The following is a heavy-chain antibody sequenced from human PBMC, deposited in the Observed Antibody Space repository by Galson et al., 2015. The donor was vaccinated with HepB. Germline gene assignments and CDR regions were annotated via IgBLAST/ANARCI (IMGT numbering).Heavy chain of an antibody. CDR3: ARNYYGSGSYDVWYYYGMDV. J-gene: IGHJ6*02. CDR1: GGSISSYY. Sequence: ETLSLTCTVSGGSISSYYWSWIRQPPGKGLEWIGYAFYSGSTKYNPSLKSRVTISVDMSMNQISLKLSSVTAADTAVYYCARNYYGSGSYDVWYYYGMDVWGQGTTVTVSS. CDR2: AFYSGST. D-gene: IGHD3-10*01. V-gene: IGHV4-59*01.